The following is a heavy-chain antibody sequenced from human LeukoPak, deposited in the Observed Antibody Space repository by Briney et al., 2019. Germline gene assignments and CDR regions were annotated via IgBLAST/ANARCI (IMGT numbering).Heavy chain of an antibody. V-gene: IGHV1-24*01. CDR2: FDPEDGET. CDR3: AIWRWELPYFDY. Sequence: GASVKVSCKVSGYTLTELSMHWVRQAPRKRLEWMGGFDPEDGETIYAQRFQGRVTMTEDTSTDTAYMELSSLRSEDTAVYYCAIWRWELPYFDYWGQGTLVTVS. J-gene: IGHJ4*02. D-gene: IGHD1-26*01. CDR1: GYTLTELS.